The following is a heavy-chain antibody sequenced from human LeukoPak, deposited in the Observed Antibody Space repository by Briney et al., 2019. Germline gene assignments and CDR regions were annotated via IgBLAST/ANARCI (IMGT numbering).Heavy chain of an antibody. CDR1: GFTVSSNY. D-gene: IGHD2-15*01. Sequence: GGSLRLSCAASGFTVSSNYMSWVRQAPGKGLEWVSVIYSGGNTYHADSVKGRFTISRDNSKNTLYLQMNSLRAEDTAVYYCARDRRYCSGGSCYLPLDYYGMDVWGQGTTVTVSS. CDR3: ARDRRYCSGGSCYLPLDYYGMDV. CDR2: IYSGGNT. J-gene: IGHJ6*02. V-gene: IGHV3-53*01.